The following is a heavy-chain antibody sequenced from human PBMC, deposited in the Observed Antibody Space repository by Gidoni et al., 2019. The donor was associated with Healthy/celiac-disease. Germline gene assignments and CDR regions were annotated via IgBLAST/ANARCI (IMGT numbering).Heavy chain of an antibody. CDR2: MSGRGGST. Sequence: LVESGGGLVQPGGSLRLSCAASGFTFSCYAMSGVRQAPGKGLEWVSVMSGRGGSTYYADSVKGRFTIARDNSKNTLYLQMNSLRAEDTAVDYCAKDRVMATIEGWFDPWGQGTLVTVSS. D-gene: IGHD5-12*01. J-gene: IGHJ5*02. CDR1: GFTFSCYA. CDR3: AKDRVMATIEGWFDP. V-gene: IGHV3-23*04.